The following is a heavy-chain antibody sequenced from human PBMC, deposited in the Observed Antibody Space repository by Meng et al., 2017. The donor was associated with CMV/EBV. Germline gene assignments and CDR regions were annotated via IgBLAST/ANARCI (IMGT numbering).Heavy chain of an antibody. J-gene: IGHJ6*02. Sequence: SGPTLVKPTQTLTLTCTFSGFSLSTSGMRVSWIRQPPGKALEWLARIDWDDDKFYSTSLKTRLTISKDTSKNQVVLTMTNMDPLDTATYYCARSYRDRYYYYGMDVWGQGTTVTVSS. V-gene: IGHV2-70D*14. D-gene: IGHD4-11*01. CDR3: ARSYRDRYYYYGMDV. CDR1: GFSLSTSGMR. CDR2: IDWDDDK.